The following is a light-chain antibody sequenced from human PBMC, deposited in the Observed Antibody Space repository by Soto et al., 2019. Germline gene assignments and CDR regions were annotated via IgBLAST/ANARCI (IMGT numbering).Light chain of an antibody. CDR1: SSTIGAGYD. CDR2: GNS. CDR3: QSYDSSLSGVV. V-gene: IGLV1-40*01. Sequence: QSVLTQPPSVSGSPGQGVTISCTGSSSTIGAGYDVHWYQHLPGTAPKILIYGNSNRPSGVPDRFSGSKSGTSASLAITGLQAEDEADYYCQSYDSSLSGVVFGGGTKLTVL. J-gene: IGLJ2*01.